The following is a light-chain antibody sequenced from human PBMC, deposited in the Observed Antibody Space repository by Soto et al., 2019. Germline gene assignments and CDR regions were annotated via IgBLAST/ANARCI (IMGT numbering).Light chain of an antibody. J-gene: IGKJ5*01. CDR2: LAS. V-gene: IGKV3-20*01. Sequence: EIVLTQSPGTLSLSPGERATLSCRASQSVSSSYLAWYQQKPGQAPRLLIYLASSRANGIPDRFSGSGSGTDFTLTISRLEPEDFAVYYCQQYGSSRITFGQGTRLEIK. CDR1: QSVSSSY. CDR3: QQYGSSRIT.